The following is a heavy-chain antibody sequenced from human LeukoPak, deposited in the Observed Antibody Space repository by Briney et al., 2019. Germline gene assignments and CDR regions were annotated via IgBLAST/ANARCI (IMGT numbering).Heavy chain of an antibody. D-gene: IGHD3-3*01. CDR1: GYTFTGYY. CDR3: ARSKAGYDFWSGYYYFDY. CDR2: INPNSGGT. Sequence: ASVKVSCKASGYTFTGYYMHWVRQAPGQGLEWMGRINPNSGGTNYAQKFQGRVTMTRDTSISTAYMELSRLRSDDTAVYYCARSKAGYDFWSGYYYFDYWGQGTLVTVSS. V-gene: IGHV1-2*06. J-gene: IGHJ4*02.